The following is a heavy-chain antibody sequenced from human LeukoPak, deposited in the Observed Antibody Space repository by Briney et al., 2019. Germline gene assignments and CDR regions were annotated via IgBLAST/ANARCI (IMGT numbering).Heavy chain of an antibody. Sequence: PGGSLRLSCAASGFTFSSCAMHWVRQAPGKGLEWVAVISYDGSNKYYADSVKGRFTISRDNSKNTLYLQMNSLRAEDTAVYYCAKEEYYDSSGYQPRAAFDIWGQGTMVTVSS. V-gene: IGHV3-30-3*01. D-gene: IGHD3-22*01. J-gene: IGHJ3*02. CDR1: GFTFSSCA. CDR3: AKEEYYDSSGYQPRAAFDI. CDR2: ISYDGSNK.